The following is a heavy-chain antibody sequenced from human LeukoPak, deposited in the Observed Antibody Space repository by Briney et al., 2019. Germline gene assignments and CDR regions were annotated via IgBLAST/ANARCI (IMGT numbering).Heavy chain of an antibody. Sequence: GRSLRLSCAASGFTFSSYGMHWVRQAPGKGLEWVAVMWYDGSNKYYADSVKGRFTISRDNSKNTLYLQMHSLRAEDTAVYYCARDEVTTPRDWGQGTLVTVSP. CDR1: GFTFSSYG. D-gene: IGHD4-17*01. CDR3: ARDEVTTPRD. J-gene: IGHJ4*02. V-gene: IGHV3-33*01. CDR2: MWYDGSNK.